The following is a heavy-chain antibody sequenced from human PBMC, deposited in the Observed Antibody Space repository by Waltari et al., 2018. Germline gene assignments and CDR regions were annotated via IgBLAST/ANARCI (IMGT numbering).Heavy chain of an antibody. D-gene: IGHD6-6*01. V-gene: IGHV5-51*01. CDR2: IYPGDSDT. CDR1: GYSFTSSW. Sequence: EVQLVQSGAEVKKPGESLKISCKGSGYSFTSSWIGWVRPMPGKGLEWLGVIYPGDSDTRYSPSFQGQVTISADKSISTAYLQWSSLKASDTAMYYCARPSPIAARPGGYYYYGMDVWGQGTTVTVSS. CDR3: ARPSPIAARPGGYYYYGMDV. J-gene: IGHJ6*02.